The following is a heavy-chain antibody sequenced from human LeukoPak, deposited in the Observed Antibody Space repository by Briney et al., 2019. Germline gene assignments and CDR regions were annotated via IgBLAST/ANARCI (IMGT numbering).Heavy chain of an antibody. D-gene: IGHD3-22*01. J-gene: IGHJ4*02. V-gene: IGHV4-61*08. CDR1: GDSIISGAYS. Sequence: SETLSVTCVVSGDSIISGAYSWSWIRRPPGKGLEWIGYIYTSGITNYNPSLKSRVTMSEDTSKNQFSLKLSSVTAADTAVYYCARLGGYYDPFDYWGQGTLVTVSS. CDR2: IYTSGIT. CDR3: ARLGGYYDPFDY.